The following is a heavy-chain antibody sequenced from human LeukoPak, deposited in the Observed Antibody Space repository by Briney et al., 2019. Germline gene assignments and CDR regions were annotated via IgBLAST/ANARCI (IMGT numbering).Heavy chain of an antibody. Sequence: ASVKVSCKASGYTFTGYYMHWVRQAPGQGLEGMGWINPNSGGTNYAQKFQGRVTMTRDTSISTAYMELSRLRSDDTAVHYCASSPSLYDILTGYAPTYGMDVWGQGTTVTVSS. V-gene: IGHV1-2*02. CDR3: ASSPSLYDILTGYAPTYGMDV. CDR1: GYTFTGYY. J-gene: IGHJ6*02. CDR2: INPNSGGT. D-gene: IGHD3-9*01.